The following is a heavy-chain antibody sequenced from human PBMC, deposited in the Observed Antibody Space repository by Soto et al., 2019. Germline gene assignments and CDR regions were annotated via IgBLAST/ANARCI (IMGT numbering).Heavy chain of an antibody. V-gene: IGHV3-30*18. CDR2: ISYDGSNK. CDR1: GFTFSSYG. Sequence: QVQLVESGGGVVQPGRSLRLSCAASGFTFSSYGMHWVRQAPGKGLEWVADISYDGSNKYYADSVKGRFTISRDNSKNTLYLQMNSLRAEDTAVYYWAKVGYSGSYFDYWGQGTLVTVSS. D-gene: IGHD1-26*01. J-gene: IGHJ4*02. CDR3: AKVGYSGSYFDY.